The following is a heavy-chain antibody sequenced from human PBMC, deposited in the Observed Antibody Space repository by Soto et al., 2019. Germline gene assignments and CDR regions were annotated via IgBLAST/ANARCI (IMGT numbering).Heavy chain of an antibody. CDR1: GFSLTTDGVG. Sequence: HITLKESGPTLVKPTQTLTLTCTFSGFSLTTDGVGVDWIRQPPGKALEWLGLIYWNDEERYRPSLQSRLTITKDTSRHQVVLTMTNMDPVDTATYYCAHRTTVTSGINWGQGTLVTVSS. D-gene: IGHD4-4*01. CDR3: AHRTTVTSGIN. J-gene: IGHJ4*02. V-gene: IGHV2-5*01. CDR2: IYWNDEE.